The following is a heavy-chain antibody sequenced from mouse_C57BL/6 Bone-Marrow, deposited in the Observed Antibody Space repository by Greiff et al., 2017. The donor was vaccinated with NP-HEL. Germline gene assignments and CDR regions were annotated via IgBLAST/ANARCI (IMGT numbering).Heavy chain of an antibody. CDR3: ARRGELGRQRFAY. CDR1: GYTFTSYW. J-gene: IGHJ3*01. Sequence: VQLQQPGTELVKPGASVKLSCKASGYTFTSYWMHWVKQRPGQGLEWIGNINPSNGGTNYNEKFKSKATLTVDTSSSTAYMQLSSRTSEDSAVYYCARRGELGRQRFAYWGEGTLVTVSA. V-gene: IGHV1-53*01. CDR2: INPSNGGT. D-gene: IGHD4-1*01.